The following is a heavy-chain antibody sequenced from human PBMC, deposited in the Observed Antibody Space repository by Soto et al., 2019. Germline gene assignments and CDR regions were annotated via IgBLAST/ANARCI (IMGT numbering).Heavy chain of an antibody. CDR1: GYIFTSYY. Sequence: GASVKVSCKASGYIFTSYYIHWVRQAPGQGLEWMGWINPFDGSRMFAQSFQGRVTMTRDTSTSTVYMEVSSLRSEDTAVYYCSRVDPRETSPFDHWGPATLATVSS. J-gene: IGHJ4*02. V-gene: IGHV1-46*03. CDR3: SRVDPRETSPFDH. CDR2: INPFDGSR.